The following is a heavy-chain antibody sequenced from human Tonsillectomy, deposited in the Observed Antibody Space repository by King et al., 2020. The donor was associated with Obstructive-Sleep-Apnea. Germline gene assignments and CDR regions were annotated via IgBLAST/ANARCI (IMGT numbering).Heavy chain of an antibody. Sequence: VQLVESGGVVVQPGGSLRLSCAASGFTFDDYAMHWVRQPPGKGLEWVSLISWDGSSTYYADSVKGRFIISRDTSKNSLYLQMNSLRAEDTALYYCAKDVGTAGFNGMDVWGQGTTVTVSS. V-gene: IGHV3-43D*03. CDR1: GFTFDDYA. CDR2: ISWDGSST. D-gene: IGHD1-1*01. J-gene: IGHJ6*02. CDR3: AKDVGTAGFNGMDV.